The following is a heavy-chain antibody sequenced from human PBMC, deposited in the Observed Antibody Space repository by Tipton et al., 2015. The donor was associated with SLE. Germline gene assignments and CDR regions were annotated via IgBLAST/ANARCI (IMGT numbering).Heavy chain of an antibody. CDR2: IYYSGST. CDR3: VRDGAGDAFDI. J-gene: IGHJ3*02. V-gene: IGHV4-61*01. CDR1: GGSVSSGSYY. D-gene: IGHD1-26*01. Sequence: TLSLTCTVSGGSVSSGSYYWSCIRQPPGKGLEWIGYIYYSGSTNYNPSLKSRVTISVDTSKNQFSLKLSSVTAADTAVYYCVRDGAGDAFDIWGQGTMVTVSS.